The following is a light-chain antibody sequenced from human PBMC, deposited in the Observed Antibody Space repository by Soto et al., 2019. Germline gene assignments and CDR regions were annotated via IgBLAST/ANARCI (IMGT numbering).Light chain of an antibody. CDR1: QSISTS. J-gene: IGKJ1*01. CDR3: QQGYSRPRT. Sequence: DVQLTQSPSSLSASVGDRVTITCRASQSISTSLNWYQQKPGKAPNLLIFTSSNLESGVPSRFSGSGSETDFTLTISSLQPEDFATYFCQQGYSRPRTFGQGSKVDIK. V-gene: IGKV1-39*01. CDR2: TSS.